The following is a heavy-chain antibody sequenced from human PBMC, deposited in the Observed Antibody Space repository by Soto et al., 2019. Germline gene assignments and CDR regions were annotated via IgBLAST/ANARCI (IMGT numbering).Heavy chain of an antibody. J-gene: IGHJ5*02. Sequence: PGESLKISCKGSGYSFTSYWIGWVRQMPGKGLEWMGIIYPGDSDTRYSPSFQGQVTISADKSISTAYLQWSSLKAADTAVYFCAGMPYTSGLRFDPWGPGTLVTVSS. CDR3: AGMPYTSGLRFDP. CDR1: GYSFTSYW. D-gene: IGHD6-19*01. V-gene: IGHV5-51*01. CDR2: IYPGDSDT.